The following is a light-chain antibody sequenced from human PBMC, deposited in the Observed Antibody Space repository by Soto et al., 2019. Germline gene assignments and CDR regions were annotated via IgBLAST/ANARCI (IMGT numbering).Light chain of an antibody. CDR3: QHYGSSPWT. CDR1: QSVSSSY. V-gene: IGKV3-20*01. CDR2: GAS. Sequence: EIVLTQSPGTLSVSPGERATLSCRASQSVSSSYLAWYQQKPGQAPRLLIYGASSRATGIPDRFSGSGSGTDFTLTISRLEPEDFAVYYCQHYGSSPWTFGEGTKVEIK. J-gene: IGKJ1*01.